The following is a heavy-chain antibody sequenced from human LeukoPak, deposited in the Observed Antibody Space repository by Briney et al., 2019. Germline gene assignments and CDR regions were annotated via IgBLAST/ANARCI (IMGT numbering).Heavy chain of an antibody. CDR2: IYYSGST. CDR1: GGSISSGSYY. D-gene: IGHD6-19*01. V-gene: IGHV4-39*01. J-gene: IGHJ1*01. CDR3: ASQVGGSGWYAYFQH. Sequence: SETLSLTCTVSGGSISSGSYYWGWIRQSPGKGLEWIGSIYYSGSTYYNPSLKSRVTISVDTSKNQFTLILSSVTAADTAVYYCASQVGGSGWYAYFQHWGQGTLVTVSS.